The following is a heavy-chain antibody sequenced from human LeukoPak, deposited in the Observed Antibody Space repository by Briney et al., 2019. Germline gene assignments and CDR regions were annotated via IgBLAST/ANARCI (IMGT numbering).Heavy chain of an antibody. CDR2: INPTSCAT. CDR1: GYTFTDYY. D-gene: IGHD1-26*01. J-gene: IGHJ4*02. V-gene: IGHV1-2*02. Sequence: ASVNVSCKPSGYTFTDYYIHWVRQAPSQGLEWMGWINPTSCATNYAPKFQGRVTMTRDTSISTAYMELSSLRSDDTAVYYCARASGWELPYFEYWGQGTLVTVSS. CDR3: ARASGWELPYFEY.